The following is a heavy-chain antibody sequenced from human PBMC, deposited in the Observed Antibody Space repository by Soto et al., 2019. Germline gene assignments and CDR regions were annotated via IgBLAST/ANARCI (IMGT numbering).Heavy chain of an antibody. CDR3: ARAFDYDILTGSNYYYGMDV. J-gene: IGHJ6*02. V-gene: IGHV4-59*01. Sequence: QVQLQESGPGLVKPSETLSLTCTVSGGSISSYYWSWIRQPPGKGLEWIGYIYYSGSTNYNPSLKSRVTISVDTSKNQFSLKLSSVTAADTAVYYCARAFDYDILTGSNYYYGMDVWGQGTTVTVSS. D-gene: IGHD3-9*01. CDR1: GGSISSYY. CDR2: IYYSGST.